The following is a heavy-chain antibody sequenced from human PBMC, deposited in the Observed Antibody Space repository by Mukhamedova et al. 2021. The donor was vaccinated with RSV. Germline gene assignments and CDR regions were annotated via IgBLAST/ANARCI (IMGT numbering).Heavy chain of an antibody. D-gene: IGHD3-10*01. J-gene: IGHJ3*02. V-gene: IGHV3-30*01. CDR3: ARDLYYGSWVGAFDI. Sequence: VKGRFTISRDNSKNTLYLQMNSLRAEDTAVYYCARDLYYGSWVGAFDIWGQGTMVTVSS.